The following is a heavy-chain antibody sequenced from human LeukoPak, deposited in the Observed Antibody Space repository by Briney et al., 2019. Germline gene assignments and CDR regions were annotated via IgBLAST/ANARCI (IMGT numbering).Heavy chain of an antibody. CDR3: ARDRPGYDILTGYYTFIDY. V-gene: IGHV4-4*07. CDR1: GGSISSYY. D-gene: IGHD3-9*01. J-gene: IGHJ4*02. Sequence: SETLSLTCTVSGGSISSYYWSWIRQPAGKGLEWIGRIYTSGSTTYNPSLKSRVTISVDTSNNHFSLKLISMPGADTAVYYCARDRPGYDILTGYYTFIDYWGQGTLVTVSS. CDR2: IYTSGST.